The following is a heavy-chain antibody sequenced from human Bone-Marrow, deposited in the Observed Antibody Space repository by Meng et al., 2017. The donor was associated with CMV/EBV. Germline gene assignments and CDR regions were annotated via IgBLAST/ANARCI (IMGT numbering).Heavy chain of an antibody. Sequence: ASVKVSCKASGYTFTGYYMHWVRQAPGQGLEWMGWINPNSGGTNYAQKFQGRVTMTRDTSIRTAYMELSRLRSDDTAVYYCARWGKYQLLEGADYWGQGTLVTVSS. CDR3: ARWGKYQLLEGADY. CDR1: GYTFTGYY. V-gene: IGHV1-2*02. CDR2: INPNSGGT. D-gene: IGHD2-2*01. J-gene: IGHJ4*02.